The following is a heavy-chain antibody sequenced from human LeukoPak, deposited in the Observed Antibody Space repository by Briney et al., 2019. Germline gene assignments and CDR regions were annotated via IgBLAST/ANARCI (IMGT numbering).Heavy chain of an antibody. Sequence: SETLSLTCTVSGGSISSYYWSWIRQPAGKGLEWIGRIYTSGSTNYNPSLKSRVTMSVDTSKNQFSLKLSSVTAADTAVYYCARDPDIVVVPGAFDIWGQGTMVTVSS. D-gene: IGHD2-15*01. CDR3: ARDPDIVVVPGAFDI. J-gene: IGHJ3*02. CDR1: GGSISSYY. CDR2: IYTSGST. V-gene: IGHV4-4*07.